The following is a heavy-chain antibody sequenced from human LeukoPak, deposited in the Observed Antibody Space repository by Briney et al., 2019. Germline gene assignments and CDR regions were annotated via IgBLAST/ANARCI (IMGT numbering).Heavy chain of an antibody. J-gene: IGHJ4*02. V-gene: IGHV4-30-4*01. CDR1: GGSISSGDYY. D-gene: IGHD6-19*01. Sequence: PSETLSLTCTVSGGSISSGDYYWSWIRQPPGKGLEWIGYIYYSGSTYYNPSLKSRVTISVDTSKNQFSLKLSSVTAADTAVYYCARGVFGSGQLNEGFDYWGQGTLVTVSS. CDR3: ARGVFGSGQLNEGFDY. CDR2: IYYSGST.